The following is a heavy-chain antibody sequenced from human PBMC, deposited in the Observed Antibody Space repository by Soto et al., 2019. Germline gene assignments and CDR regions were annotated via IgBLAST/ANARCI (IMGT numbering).Heavy chain of an antibody. CDR2: ISYDGNNK. CDR3: VKGDLDTAVVNSPDAFDF. J-gene: IGHJ3*01. CDR1: GFIFRDFG. Sequence: GGYLRLSCEASGFIFRDFGIHWVRQAPGKGLEWVAVISYDGNNKYYAQSVKGRFTISRDNSKNTLFLNMDSLRPEDTAVYHCVKGDLDTAVVNSPDAFDFWGPGTMVTVSS. V-gene: IGHV3-30*18. D-gene: IGHD5-18*01.